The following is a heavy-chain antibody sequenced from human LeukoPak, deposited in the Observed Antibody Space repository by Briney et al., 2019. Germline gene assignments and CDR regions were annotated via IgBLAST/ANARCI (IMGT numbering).Heavy chain of an antibody. CDR2: IPFDRSDK. CDR3: PKDYYWSWDY. CDR1: GFSLSGNA. Sequence: PGGSLRLSCAASGFSLSGNAMHWVRQAPGKGLEWVAFIPFDRSDKYYAGSVKGRFTISRDNSKNTLYLQMNSLRAEDTATYYCPKDYYWSWDYWGQGTLVTVSS. D-gene: IGHD2-8*01. J-gene: IGHJ4*02. V-gene: IGHV3-30*02.